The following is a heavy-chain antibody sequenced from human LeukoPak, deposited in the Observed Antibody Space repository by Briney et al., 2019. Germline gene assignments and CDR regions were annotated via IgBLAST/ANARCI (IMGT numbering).Heavy chain of an antibody. D-gene: IGHD3-10*01. CDR2: ISYDGSNK. Sequence: PGRSLRLSCAASGFTFSSYAMHWVRQAPGKGLEWVAVISYDGSNKYYADSVKGRFTISRDNSKNTLYLQMNSLRAEDTAVYYCARDTAVRGFDYWGQGTLVTASS. CDR3: ARDTAVRGFDY. V-gene: IGHV3-30*04. J-gene: IGHJ4*02. CDR1: GFTFSSYA.